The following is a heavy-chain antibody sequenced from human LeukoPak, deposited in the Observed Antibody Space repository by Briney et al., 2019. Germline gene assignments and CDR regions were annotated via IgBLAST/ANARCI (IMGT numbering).Heavy chain of an antibody. J-gene: IGHJ4*02. Sequence: SETLSLTCAVYGGSFSGYYWSWIRQPPGKGLEGIGEINHSGSTNYNPSLKSRVTISVETSKNQFSLKLSSVTAADTAVYYCERDGYSGYAKNFDYWGQGTLVTVSS. CDR2: INHSGST. CDR3: ERDGYSGYAKNFDY. V-gene: IGHV4-34*01. D-gene: IGHD5-12*01. CDR1: GGSFSGYY.